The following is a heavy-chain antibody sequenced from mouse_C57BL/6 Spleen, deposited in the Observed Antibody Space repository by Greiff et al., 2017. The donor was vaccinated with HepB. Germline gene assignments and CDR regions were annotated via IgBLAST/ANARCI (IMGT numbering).Heavy chain of an antibody. D-gene: IGHD1-1*01. J-gene: IGHJ3*01. CDR3: ATYYGSSPLAY. CDR1: GYAFTNYL. V-gene: IGHV1-54*01. Sequence: QVQLQQSGAELVRPGTSVKVSCKASGYAFTNYLIEWVKQRPGQGLAWIGVINPGSGGTNYNEKFKGKATLTADKSSSTAYMQLSSLTSEDSAVYFCATYYGSSPLAYWGQGTLVTVSA. CDR2: INPGSGGT.